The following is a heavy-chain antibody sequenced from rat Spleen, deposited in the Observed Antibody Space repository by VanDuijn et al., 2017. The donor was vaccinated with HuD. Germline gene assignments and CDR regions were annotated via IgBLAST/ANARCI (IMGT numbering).Heavy chain of an antibody. Sequence: EVQLVESGGGLVQPGRSLKLSCAASGFTFSNHGMAWVRQAPTKGLEWVATITNVDDNTYYPDSVKRRFTISRDNAKSTLFLQMDSLRSEDTATYYCVRQGYLRDWYFDFWGPGTMVTVSS. CDR2: ITNVDDNT. D-gene: IGHD2-7*01. CDR1: GFTFSNHG. CDR3: VRQGYLRDWYFDF. V-gene: IGHV5-29*01. J-gene: IGHJ1*01.